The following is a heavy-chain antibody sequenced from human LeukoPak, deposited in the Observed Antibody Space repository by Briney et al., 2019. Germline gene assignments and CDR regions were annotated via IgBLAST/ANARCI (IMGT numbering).Heavy chain of an antibody. Sequence: GGSLRLSCAGSGFTFSSYAMHWVRQAPGKGLEWVAVISYDGSNKYYADSVKGRFTISRDNSKNTLYLQMNSLRAEDTAVYYCARELRLSSGYYSSFDYWGQGTLVTVSS. CDR2: ISYDGSNK. CDR1: GFTFSSYA. D-gene: IGHD3-22*01. J-gene: IGHJ4*02. CDR3: ARELRLSSGYYSSFDY. V-gene: IGHV3-30-3*01.